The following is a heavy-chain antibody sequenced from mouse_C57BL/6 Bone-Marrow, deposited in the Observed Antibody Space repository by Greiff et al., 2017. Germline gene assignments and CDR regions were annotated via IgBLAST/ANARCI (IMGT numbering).Heavy chain of an antibody. CDR1: GYNIKDYC. Sequence: VQLKQPGAELVKPGASVKLSCKASGYNIKDYCMHWVKQRPGQGLEWIGRIDPEDGETKYNPKFKGKATMTADKSSSTAYLQLSSLTSEDTAVYYCARSRLLRFDYGGQGTTLTVSS. CDR3: ARSRLLRFDY. CDR2: IDPEDGET. V-gene: IGHV14-2*02. J-gene: IGHJ2*01. D-gene: IGHD1-1*01.